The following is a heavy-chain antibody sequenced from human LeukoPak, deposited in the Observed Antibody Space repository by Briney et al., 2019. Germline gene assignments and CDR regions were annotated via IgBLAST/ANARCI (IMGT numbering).Heavy chain of an antibody. CDR1: GFTFGTYG. V-gene: IGHV3-30*02. D-gene: IGHD3-10*01. Sequence: PGGSLRLSCAASGFTFGTYGMHWVRQAPGKGLEWVAFIRYDGNVKYYADSVKGRFTISRDNYKNTLSLQMNSLRAEDTGVYYCAKEWFGDILYVECLFHWGQGTVVTVSS. CDR3: AKEWFGDILYVECLFH. J-gene: IGHJ4*02. CDR2: IRYDGNVK.